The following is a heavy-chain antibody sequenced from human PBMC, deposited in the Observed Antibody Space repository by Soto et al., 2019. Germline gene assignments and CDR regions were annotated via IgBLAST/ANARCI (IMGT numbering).Heavy chain of an antibody. CDR1: GFRFSDYS. J-gene: IGHJ4*02. D-gene: IGHD4-17*01. V-gene: IGHV3-48*02. CDR3: ARLPKGSTVTS. Sequence: PGGSLRLSCAGSGFRFSDYSMNWVRQAPGKGLEWVPYITSSGDSTYYADSVKGRFTVSRDNAKNSLFLQMNGLRDEDTAVYYCARLPKGSTVTSWGQGTLVTAPQ. CDR2: ITSSGDST.